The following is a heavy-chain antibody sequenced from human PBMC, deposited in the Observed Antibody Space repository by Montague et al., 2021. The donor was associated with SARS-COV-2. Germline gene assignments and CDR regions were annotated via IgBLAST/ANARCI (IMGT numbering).Heavy chain of an antibody. CDR3: AKDSESSLEVASFVNAFDI. Sequence: SLRLSCAASGFRFGYYAMHWVRQAPGKGLEWVSGISWNIGTIGYADSVKGRFTISRDNAKNSLYLQMNSLRAEDTTFYYCAKDSESSLEVASFVNAFDIWGQGTMVTVSS. CDR2: ISWNIGTI. J-gene: IGHJ3*02. CDR1: GFRFGYYA. V-gene: IGHV3-9*01. D-gene: IGHD6-19*01.